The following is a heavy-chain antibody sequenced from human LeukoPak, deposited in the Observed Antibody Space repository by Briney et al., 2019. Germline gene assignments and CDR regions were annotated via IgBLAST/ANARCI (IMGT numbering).Heavy chain of an antibody. J-gene: IGHJ4*02. V-gene: IGHV3-49*04. CDR2: IRTKAYGGTT. CDR3: TRRYCDRNSCFEY. CDR1: GVTFRDYA. Sequence: GGSLRLSCTASGVTFRDYAISRVRQATGKGLEWVGPIRTKAYGGTTRYAASVRGRFIVSRDDSKRIAYLQMNSLKTEDTAVYHCTRRYCDRNSCFEYWGQGTLVTVSS. D-gene: IGHD2/OR15-2a*01.